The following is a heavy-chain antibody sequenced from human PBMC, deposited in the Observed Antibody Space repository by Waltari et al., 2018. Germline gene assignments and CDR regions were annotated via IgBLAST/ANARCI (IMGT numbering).Heavy chain of an antibody. CDR2: ISYSGRS. Sequence: QLHLQESGPRLVRPPEILSLTCSVSNGSITSNNYHWGWIRQSPGKPLELVGSISYSGRSYYNPSLKSRLTLSIDTSKNHLTLNLRSVTSADAAVYYCASSSCLYSCGLGVWGQGTTVSVS. CDR3: ASSSCLYSCGLGV. J-gene: IGHJ6*02. V-gene: IGHV4-39*01. CDR1: NGSITSNNYH.